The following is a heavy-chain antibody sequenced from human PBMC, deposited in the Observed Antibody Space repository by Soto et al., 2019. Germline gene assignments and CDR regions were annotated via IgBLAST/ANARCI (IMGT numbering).Heavy chain of an antibody. CDR2: ISYSGST. CDR3: ARTVWQLHAFDI. D-gene: IGHD1-7*01. CDR1: GGSMRNYY. V-gene: IGHV4-59*01. J-gene: IGHJ3*02. Sequence: SETLSLTCSVSGGSMRNYYLNWIRQAPGKGLEWIGSISYSGSTKYSPSLRSRVTISVDTSKIQFSLKLSSVTAADTALYYCARTVWQLHAFDIWGQGTVVTVSS.